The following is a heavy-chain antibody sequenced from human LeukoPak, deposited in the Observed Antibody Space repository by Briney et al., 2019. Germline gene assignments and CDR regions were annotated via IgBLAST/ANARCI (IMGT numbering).Heavy chain of an antibody. CDR3: AKAPGTAYPDY. Sequence: PGGSLRLSCAASGFTFSDYGIHWVRQAPGEGLEWVALISYDGRKYFADSVEGRITISRDNSKNMVYLQMNSLRTQDTAVYYCAKAPGTAYPDYWGQGTLVTVSS. CDR2: ISYDGRK. D-gene: IGHD1-14*01. J-gene: IGHJ4*02. V-gene: IGHV3-30*18. CDR1: GFTFSDYG.